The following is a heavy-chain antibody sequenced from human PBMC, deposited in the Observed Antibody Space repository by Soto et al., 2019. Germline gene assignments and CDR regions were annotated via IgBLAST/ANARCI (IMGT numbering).Heavy chain of an antibody. J-gene: IGHJ4*02. CDR2: IKQDGSEK. Sequence: EVQLVESGGGLVQPGGSLRLSCAASGFTFSSYWMSWVRQAPGKGLEWVANIKQDGSEKYYVDSVKGRFTISRDNAKNSLYLQMNSLRAEDTAVYYCASVPVYDFWSGYQYYFDYWGQGTLVTVSS. CDR1: GFTFSSYW. V-gene: IGHV3-7*03. CDR3: ASVPVYDFWSGYQYYFDY. D-gene: IGHD3-3*01.